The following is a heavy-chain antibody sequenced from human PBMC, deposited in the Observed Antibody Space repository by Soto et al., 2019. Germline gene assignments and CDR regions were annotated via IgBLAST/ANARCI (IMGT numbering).Heavy chain of an antibody. V-gene: IGHV4-39*01. CDR1: GGSISRSRIY. CDR3: ARRGVAARPGSWFDP. J-gene: IGHJ5*02. Sequence: PSETLSLTCTVSGGSISRSRIYWGWIRQPPGKGLECIGTIYNTGSTYYNPSLKSRVTISVDTSKNQFSLKLSSVTAADTAVYYCARRGVAARPGSWFDPRGQGTLVTVPQ. D-gene: IGHD6-6*01. CDR2: IYNTGST.